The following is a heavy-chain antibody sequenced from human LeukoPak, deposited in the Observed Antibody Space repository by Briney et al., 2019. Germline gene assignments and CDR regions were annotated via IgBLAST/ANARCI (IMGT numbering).Heavy chain of an antibody. J-gene: IGHJ6*03. Sequence: GGSLRLSCAASGFTFSDYTMNWVRQAPGKGLEWVSSISSSSTYIYYADSMKGRFTISRENAKNSLYLQMNSLRAEDTAVYYCARNYDATGYYYYYYYYMDVWGKGTTVTVSS. D-gene: IGHD3-22*01. CDR1: GFTFSDYT. CDR3: ARNYDATGYYYYYYYYMDV. V-gene: IGHV3-21*01. CDR2: ISSSSTYI.